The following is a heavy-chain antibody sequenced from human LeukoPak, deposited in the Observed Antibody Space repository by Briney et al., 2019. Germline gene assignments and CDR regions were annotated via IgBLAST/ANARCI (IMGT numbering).Heavy chain of an antibody. D-gene: IGHD3-10*01. CDR3: ARPRTGVVDY. J-gene: IGHJ4*02. V-gene: IGHV4-59*12. CDR1: GGSISSYY. CDR2: IYHSGST. Sequence: SETLSLTCTVSGGSISSYYWSWIRQPPGRGLEWIGYIYHSGSTNYNPSLKSRVTISVDTSKNQFSLKLSSVTAADTAVYYCARPRTGVVDYWGQGTLVTVSS.